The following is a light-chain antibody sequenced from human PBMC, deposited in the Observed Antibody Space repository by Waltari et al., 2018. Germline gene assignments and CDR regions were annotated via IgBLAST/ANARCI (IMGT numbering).Light chain of an antibody. CDR3: SSYTTSDTLI. V-gene: IGLV2-14*03. Sequence: QSALTQPASVSGSPVQSLPISCTGPSRDVGGYNYASWYQQHPGGAPRLMIYGVTNRPSGVSIRFSGSKSGNTASLTISGLQPEDEAYYYCSSYTTSDTLIFAGGTKLTVL. CDR1: SRDVGGYNY. J-gene: IGLJ2*01. CDR2: GVT.